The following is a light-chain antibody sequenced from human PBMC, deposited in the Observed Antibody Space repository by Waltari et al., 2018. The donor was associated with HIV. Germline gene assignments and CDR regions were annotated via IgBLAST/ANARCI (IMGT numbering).Light chain of an antibody. CDR2: GVS. V-gene: IGLV2-14*01. CDR1: VTDIDIYKF. Sequence: HSALTQPASVSGSPGQSITISCSGTVTDIDIYKFVSWYRQYPGLAHQLVLYGVSSRPWGVSLRFSGSKSGDTASLTISGLEAEDEADYYCSSYTPSHSLVFGGGTKLTVL. J-gene: IGLJ3*02. CDR3: SSYTPSHSLV.